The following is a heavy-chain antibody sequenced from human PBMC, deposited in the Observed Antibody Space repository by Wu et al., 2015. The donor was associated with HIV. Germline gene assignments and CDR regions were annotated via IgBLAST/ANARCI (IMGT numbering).Heavy chain of an antibody. CDR1: GYTFTDYY. CDR3: ARDKDYVRGVMDV. V-gene: IGHV1-2*02. CDR2: INPNSGGT. D-gene: IGHD4-17*01. J-gene: IGHJ6*02. Sequence: QVQLVQSGAEVKKPGASVKVSCKTSGYTFTDYYLHWVRQVPGQGLEWMGWINPNSGGTNYAEEFQGRVTLTRDMSISAVYMEISRLRSDDTATYYCARDKDYVRGVMDVVGQGTTVTVSS.